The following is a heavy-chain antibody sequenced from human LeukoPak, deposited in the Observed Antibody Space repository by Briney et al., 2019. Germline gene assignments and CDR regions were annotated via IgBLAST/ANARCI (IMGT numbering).Heavy chain of an antibody. J-gene: IGHJ4*02. D-gene: IGHD6-19*01. CDR1: GLTFSSYN. V-gene: IGHV3-48*02. CDR3: ARGPISGWSADY. Sequence: GGSLRLSCAVSGLTFSSYNMNWVRQAPEKGLEWVSYISNSGSMIYYADSVKGRFTLSRDNAKNSLYLQMNSLRDEDTAVYYCARGPISGWSADYWGQGTLVTVS. CDR2: ISNSGSMI.